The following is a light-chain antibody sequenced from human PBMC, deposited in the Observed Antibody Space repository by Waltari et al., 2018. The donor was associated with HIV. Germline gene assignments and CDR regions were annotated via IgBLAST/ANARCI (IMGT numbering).Light chain of an antibody. Sequence: QSALTQPASASGSPGQSVTISCTGTSSDVGGYNYVPWYQQHPGKAPKLMICEVSKRPSGVPDRFSGSKSGNTASLTVSGLQAEDEADYYCSSYAGSNNFVVFGGGTKLTVL. CDR1: SSDVGGYNY. V-gene: IGLV2-8*01. J-gene: IGLJ2*01. CDR3: SSYAGSNNFVV. CDR2: EVS.